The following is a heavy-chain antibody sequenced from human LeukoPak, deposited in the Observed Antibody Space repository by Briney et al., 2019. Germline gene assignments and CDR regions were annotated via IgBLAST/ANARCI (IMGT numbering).Heavy chain of an antibody. Sequence: SETLSLTCTVSGGSITSSSSYWGWVRQPPGKGPEWIGSIYYSGLTYDNPSLKSRVSISVDPAKNHFSLKVTSVTAAVTAVYYCASGTFDDYGDYDRGDYFDHWGQGTLVTVSS. V-gene: IGHV4-39*02. D-gene: IGHD4-17*01. CDR3: ASGTFDDYGDYDRGDYFDH. J-gene: IGHJ4*02. CDR2: IYYSGLT. CDR1: GGSITSSSSY.